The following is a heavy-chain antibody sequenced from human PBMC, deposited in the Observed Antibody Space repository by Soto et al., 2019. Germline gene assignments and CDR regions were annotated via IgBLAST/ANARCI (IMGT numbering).Heavy chain of an antibody. CDR3: ARQYGASLDY. D-gene: IGHD2-8*01. J-gene: IGHJ4*02. CDR2: IYPGDSDT. Sequence: GETLKISCMGSGYSFRSFWIGWVRQMPGRGLEWIGIIYPGDSDTKYTPSFQGQVTMSVDRSSRTAYLQWSSLKASDTARYYCARQYGASLDYWGQGTLVTVS. V-gene: IGHV5-51*01. CDR1: GYSFRSFW.